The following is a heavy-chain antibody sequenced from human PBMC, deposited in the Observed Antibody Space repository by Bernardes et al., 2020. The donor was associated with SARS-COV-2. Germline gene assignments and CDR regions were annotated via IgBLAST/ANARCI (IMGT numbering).Heavy chain of an antibody. J-gene: IGHJ2*01. CDR2: IYNGGST. V-gene: IGHV4-59*08. CDR1: GDSTSSYY. Sequence: SETLSLTCNVSGDSTSSYYWTWIRQPPGKGLEWIGYIYNGGSTSYNPSLKSRVAISVDTSKNQFSLSLSSVTAADTAVYYCARGLLLGWYFDLWGRGTLVTVSS. D-gene: IGHD2-21*01. CDR3: ARGLLLGWYFDL.